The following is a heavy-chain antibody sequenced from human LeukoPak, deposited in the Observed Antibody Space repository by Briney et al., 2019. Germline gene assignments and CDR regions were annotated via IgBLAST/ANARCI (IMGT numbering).Heavy chain of an antibody. CDR1: GFTFSSYE. Sequence: PGGSLRLSCAASGFTFSSYEMNWVRQAPGKGPEWVSYIHSSDSTIYYADSVKGRFTISRDNAKNSLYLQMNSLRAEDTAVYYCARSKWFDPWGQGTLVTVSS. J-gene: IGHJ5*02. V-gene: IGHV3-48*03. CDR2: IHSSDSTI. CDR3: ARSKWFDP.